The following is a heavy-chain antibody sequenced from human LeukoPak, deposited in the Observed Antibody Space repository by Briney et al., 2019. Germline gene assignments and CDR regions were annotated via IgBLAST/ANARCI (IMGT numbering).Heavy chain of an antibody. CDR1: GYTFTSYD. J-gene: IGHJ4*02. CDR3: ARELAVAGTQGDY. D-gene: IGHD6-19*01. V-gene: IGHV1-8*01. Sequence: ASVKVSCKASGYTFTSYDINWVRQATGQGLEWMGWMNPNSGNTGYAQKFQGRVTMTRNTSISTAYMELSSLRSEDTAVYCCARELAVAGTQGDYWGQGTLVTVSS. CDR2: MNPNSGNT.